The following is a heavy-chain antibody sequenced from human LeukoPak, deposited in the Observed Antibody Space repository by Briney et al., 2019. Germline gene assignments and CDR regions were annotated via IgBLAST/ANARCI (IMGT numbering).Heavy chain of an antibody. CDR2: IIPIFGTA. CDR3: ARVVYSYGYVYFDY. Sequence: SVKVSCTASGGTLSSYAISWVRQAPGQGLEWMGGIIPIFGTANYAQKFQGRVTITADESTSTAYMELSSLRSEDTAVYYCARVVYSYGYVYFDYWGQGTLVTVSS. V-gene: IGHV1-69*01. CDR1: GGTLSSYA. D-gene: IGHD5-18*01. J-gene: IGHJ4*02.